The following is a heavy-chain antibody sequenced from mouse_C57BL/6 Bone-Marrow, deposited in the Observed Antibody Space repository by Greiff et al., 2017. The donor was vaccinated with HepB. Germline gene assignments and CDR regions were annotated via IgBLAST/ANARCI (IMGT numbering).Heavy chain of an antibody. Sequence: DVHLVESGGGLVQPGGSLKLSCAASGFTFSDYGMAWVRQAPRKGPEWVAFISNLAYSIYYADTVTGRFTISRENAKNTLYLEMSSLRSEDTAMYYCARRGYGSSFAYWGQGTLVTVSA. J-gene: IGHJ3*01. CDR3: ARRGYGSSFAY. CDR2: ISNLAYSI. V-gene: IGHV5-15*04. CDR1: GFTFSDYG. D-gene: IGHD1-1*01.